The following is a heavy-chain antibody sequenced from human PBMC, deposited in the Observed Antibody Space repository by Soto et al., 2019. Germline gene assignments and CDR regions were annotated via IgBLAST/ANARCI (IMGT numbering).Heavy chain of an antibody. J-gene: IGHJ6*04. CDR2: IIPIFGTA. Sequence: ASVKVSCKASGGTFSSYAISWVRQAPGQGLEWMGGIIPIFGTANYAQKFQGRVTITADESTSTAYMELSSLRSEDTAVYYCARVLKDFWSGYFVSVGMDVWGKGTTVTVSS. CDR1: GGTFSSYA. V-gene: IGHV1-69*13. CDR3: ARVLKDFWSGYFVSVGMDV. D-gene: IGHD3-3*01.